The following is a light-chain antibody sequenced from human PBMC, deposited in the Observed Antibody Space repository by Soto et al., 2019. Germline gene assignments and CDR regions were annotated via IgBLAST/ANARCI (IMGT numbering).Light chain of an antibody. J-gene: IGKJ3*01. CDR1: HDIRSY. V-gene: IGKV1-33*01. Sequence: DIQMTQSPSSLSASVGDRVTITCQASHDIRSYLNWYQKKPGKAPKLLIYDASKLESGVPSRFSGSGSGTDFTFTISSLQPEDIATYYCQQYDSLVFTFGPGTKVDIK. CDR2: DAS. CDR3: QQYDSLVFT.